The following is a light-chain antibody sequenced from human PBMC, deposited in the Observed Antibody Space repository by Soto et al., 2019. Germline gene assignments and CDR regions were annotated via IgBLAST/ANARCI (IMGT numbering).Light chain of an antibody. V-gene: IGKV2D-29*01. J-gene: IGKJ1*01. Sequence: DIVMTQTPLSLSVTPGQPASISCKSSQSLLHSDGKTYLYWYLQRSGQPPQLLIHEVSNRFSGVPARFSGSGSGTDFTLEISRVEAEDVGIYYCMQGIQLPRTFGQGTKVEIK. CDR1: QSLLHSDGKTY. CDR3: MQGIQLPRT. CDR2: EVS.